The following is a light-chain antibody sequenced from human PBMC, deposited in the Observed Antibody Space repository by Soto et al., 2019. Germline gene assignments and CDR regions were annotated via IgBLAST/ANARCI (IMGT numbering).Light chain of an antibody. CDR3: SSYAGSNRVV. V-gene: IGLV2-8*01. CDR2: EVS. Sequence: QSALTQPPSASGSPGQSVTISCTGTSSDVGGYNYVSWYQHHPGKAPKLMISEVSKRPSGVPDRFSGSKSGNTASLTVSGLNAEDEAHYYCSSYAGSNRVVFGGGTKLTVL. CDR1: SSDVGGYNY. J-gene: IGLJ2*01.